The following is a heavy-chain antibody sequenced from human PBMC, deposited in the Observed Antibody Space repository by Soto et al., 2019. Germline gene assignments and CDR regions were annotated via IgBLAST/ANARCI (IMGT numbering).Heavy chain of an antibody. CDR3: ARDDFTSAVAGSYGMDV. J-gene: IGHJ6*02. Sequence: SETLSLTCTVSGGSISSYYWSWIRQPPGKGLEWIGYIYYSGSTNYNPSLKSRVTISVDTSKHQFSLKLSSVTAADTAVYYCARDDFTSAVAGSYGMDVWGQGTTVTVSS. V-gene: IGHV4-59*01. CDR1: GGSISSYY. CDR2: IYYSGST. D-gene: IGHD6-19*01.